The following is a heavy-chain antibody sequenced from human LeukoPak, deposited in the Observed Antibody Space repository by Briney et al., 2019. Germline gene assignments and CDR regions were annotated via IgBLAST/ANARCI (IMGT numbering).Heavy chain of an antibody. D-gene: IGHD2-21*01. V-gene: IGHV3-66*01. CDR1: GFTVSSNY. CDR2: IYSGGST. CDR3: AMFTHGGDFDY. Sequence: GGSLRLSCTASGFTVSSNYMSWVRQAPGKGLEWVSVIYSGGSTSYADSVKGRFTISRDNSKNTLYLQMNSLRAEDTAVYYCAMFTHGGDFDYWGQGTLVTVSS. J-gene: IGHJ4*02.